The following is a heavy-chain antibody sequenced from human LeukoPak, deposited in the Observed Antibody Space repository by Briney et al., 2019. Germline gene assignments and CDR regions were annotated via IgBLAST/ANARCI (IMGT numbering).Heavy chain of an antibody. D-gene: IGHD2-2*01. CDR3: ERRVCRRASGLRTFNGYEP. V-gene: IGHV4-61*10. CDR2: IYYSGNT. J-gene: IGHJ5*02. Sequence: RPIGKKKEWIGYIYYSGNTTYNPSLRSRVTISLDTFKIQFSLKLSSVTAANTAVYYCERRVCRRASGLRTFNGYEPLGQVTTVAVS.